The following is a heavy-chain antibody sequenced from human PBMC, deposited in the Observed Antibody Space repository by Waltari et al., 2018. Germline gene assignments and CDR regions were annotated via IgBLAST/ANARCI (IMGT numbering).Heavy chain of an antibody. J-gene: IGHJ6*03. D-gene: IGHD6-19*01. CDR2: IYYSGCT. V-gene: IGHV4-59*01. CDR3: ARDTAVAGMGVYYYYMDV. CDR1: GGSISSYY. Sequence: QVQLQESCPGLVKPSETLSLTCTVPGGSISSYYWSWIRQPPAKGLEWIGYIYYSGCTNYNPSLRSRVPFSVDTSKTQFSLKLSSVTAADTAVYYCARDTAVAGMGVYYYYMDVWGKGTTVTVSS.